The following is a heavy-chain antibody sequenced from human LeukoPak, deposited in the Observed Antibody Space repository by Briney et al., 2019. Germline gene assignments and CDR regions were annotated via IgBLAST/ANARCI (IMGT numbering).Heavy chain of an antibody. CDR3: ARDSVGGISGMDV. CDR1: VGSISSGNW. V-gene: IGHV4-4*02. D-gene: IGHD3-10*01. Sequence: PSETLSLTCAVSVGSISSGNWWTWVRQSPGKGLEWIGEIYHNGTLNYNPSLKSRVTISVDTSKNQFSLKLSSVTAADTAVYYCARDSVGGISGMDVWGQGTTVTVSS. J-gene: IGHJ6*02. CDR2: IYHNGTL.